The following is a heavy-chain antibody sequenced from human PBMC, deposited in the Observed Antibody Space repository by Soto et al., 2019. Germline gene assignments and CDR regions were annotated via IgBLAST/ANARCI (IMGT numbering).Heavy chain of an antibody. CDR1: GFTFSSYA. V-gene: IGHV3-64*01. Sequence: EVQLVESGGGLVQPGGSLRLSCAASGFTFSSYAMHWVRQAPGKGLEYVSAISSNGGSTYYANSVKGRFTISRDNSKNPLYLQMGSLRAADMAVYYCARGPGYYFDYWGQGTLVTVSS. CDR3: ARGPGYYFDY. CDR2: ISSNGGST. J-gene: IGHJ4*02.